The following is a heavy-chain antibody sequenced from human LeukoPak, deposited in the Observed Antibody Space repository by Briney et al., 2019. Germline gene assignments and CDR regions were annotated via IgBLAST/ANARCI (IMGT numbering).Heavy chain of an antibody. CDR2: IYYSGST. V-gene: IGHV4-39*02. J-gene: IGHJ4*02. Sequence: PSETLSLTCTVSGGSISSSGYYWGWIRQPPGKGLGWIASIYYSGSTYYNPSLKSRVTISVDTSKNQLSLKLSSLTAADTAVYYCATDTYNSGYYLDYWGQGTLVTVSS. CDR1: GGSISSSGYY. D-gene: IGHD1-1*01. CDR3: ATDTYNSGYYLDY.